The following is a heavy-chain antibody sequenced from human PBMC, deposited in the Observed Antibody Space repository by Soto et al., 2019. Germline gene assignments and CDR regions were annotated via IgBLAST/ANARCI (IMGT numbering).Heavy chain of an antibody. Sequence: GGSLRLSCAASGFTFSSYSMNWVRQAPGKGLEWVSSISSSSSYIYYADSVKGRFTISRDNAKNSLYLQMNSLRAEDTAVYYCAGDCTTNCRYGYSYFDCWGQGTLVTSS. CDR1: GFTFSSYS. J-gene: IGHJ4*02. CDR3: AGDCTTNCRYGYSYFDC. CDR2: ISSSSSYI. V-gene: IGHV3-21*01. D-gene: IGHD4-4*01.